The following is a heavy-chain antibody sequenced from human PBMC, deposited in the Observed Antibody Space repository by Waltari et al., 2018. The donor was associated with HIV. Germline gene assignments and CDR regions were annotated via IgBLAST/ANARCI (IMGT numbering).Heavy chain of an antibody. Sequence: QVQLQESGPGLVKPSQTLSLTCTVSGGSISSGSFYWNWVRQPAGKGLGWIGRIYTSGSTKYNPSLKSRVTISVDTSKNQFSLKLNSVTAADTAVYYCARAEGGNSGVHFDYWGQGTLVTVSS. J-gene: IGHJ4*02. CDR3: ARAEGGNSGVHFDY. CDR2: IYTSGST. D-gene: IGHD2-21*02. CDR1: GGSISSGSFY. V-gene: IGHV4-61*02.